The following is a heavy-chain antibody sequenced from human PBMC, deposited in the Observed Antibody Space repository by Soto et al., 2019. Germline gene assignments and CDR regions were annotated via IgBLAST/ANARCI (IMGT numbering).Heavy chain of an antibody. D-gene: IGHD2-15*01. Sequence: QVQLQESGPGLVKPSETLSLTCTVSGGSISSYYWSWIRQPPGKGLEWIGDIYYSGSTNYNPSLKTRIAISVHTSKNQSALKRGSGTAADPAVYYCARGAGGSGKMVRGYYYYGMDVWGQVTTVTVAS. V-gene: IGHV4-59*01. J-gene: IGHJ6*02. CDR2: IYYSGST. CDR3: ARGAGGSGKMVRGYYYYGMDV. CDR1: GGSISSYY.